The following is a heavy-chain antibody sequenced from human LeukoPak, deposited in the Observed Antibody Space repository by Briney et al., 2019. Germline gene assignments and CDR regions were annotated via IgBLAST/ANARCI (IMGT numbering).Heavy chain of an antibody. V-gene: IGHV4-4*07. CDR3: AREGNYYDSSGYYNDY. CDR2: IYTSGST. J-gene: IGHJ4*02. D-gene: IGHD3-22*01. Sequence: SETLSLTCTVSGGSISSYYWSWIRQPAGKGLEWIGRIYTSGSTNYNPSLKGRVTMSVDTSKNQFSLKLSSVTAADTAVYYCAREGNYYDSSGYYNDYWGQGTLVTVSS. CDR1: GGSISSYY.